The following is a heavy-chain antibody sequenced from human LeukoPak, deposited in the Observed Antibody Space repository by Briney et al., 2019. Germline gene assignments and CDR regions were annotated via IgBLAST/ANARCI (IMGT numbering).Heavy chain of an antibody. D-gene: IGHD5-18*01. Sequence: SETLSLTCTVSGGSISSGGYYWSWIRQHPGKGLEWIGYIYYSGSTNYNPSLKSRVTISVDTSKNQFSLKLSSVTAADTAVYYCARSQAAMVYSDYWGQGTLVTVSS. CDR2: IYYSGST. J-gene: IGHJ4*02. CDR3: ARSQAAMVYSDY. V-gene: IGHV4-61*08. CDR1: GGSISSGGYY.